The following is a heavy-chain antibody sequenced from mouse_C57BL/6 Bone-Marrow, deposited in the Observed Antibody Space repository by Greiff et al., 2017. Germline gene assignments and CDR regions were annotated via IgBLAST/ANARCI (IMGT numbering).Heavy chain of an antibody. D-gene: IGHD2-4*01. CDR3: ARRGIYYDYDNAWFAY. CDR1: GYTFTSYW. J-gene: IGHJ3*01. CDR2: IHPNSGST. Sequence: QVQLQQPGAELVKPGASVKLSCKASGYTFTSYWMHWVKQRPGQGLEWIGMIHPNSGSTNYNEKFKSKATLTVDKSSSTAYMQLSSLTSEDSAVYYCARRGIYYDYDNAWFAYWGQGTLVTVSA. V-gene: IGHV1-64*01.